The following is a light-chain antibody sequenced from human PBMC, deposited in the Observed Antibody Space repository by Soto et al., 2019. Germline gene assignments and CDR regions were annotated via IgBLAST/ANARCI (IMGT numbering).Light chain of an antibody. CDR2: AAS. CDR1: QGVSSY. Sequence: IPMTQSPSSLATSVSKSITVPCGASQGVSSYLNWYQQKPGKAPKLLIYAASSLQSGVPSRFSGSGSGTDFTLTISSLQPEDFATYYCQQSYSTPITFGQGTRLEIK. J-gene: IGKJ5*01. V-gene: IGKV1-39*01. CDR3: QQSYSTPIT.